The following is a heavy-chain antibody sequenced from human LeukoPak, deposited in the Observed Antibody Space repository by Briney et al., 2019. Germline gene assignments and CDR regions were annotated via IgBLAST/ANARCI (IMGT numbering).Heavy chain of an antibody. V-gene: IGHV4-59*01. J-gene: IGHJ3*01. D-gene: IGHD2-2*03. Sequence: SETLSLTCTVSGGFISGYYWSWIRQSPGRGLEWLGYIYDSGSTKYNPSLKSRVTISVDASKNQISLKLTSMTAADTAVYYCARDGSGFDVWGQGTKVTVSS. CDR1: GGFISGYY. CDR3: ARDGSGFDV. CDR2: IYDSGST.